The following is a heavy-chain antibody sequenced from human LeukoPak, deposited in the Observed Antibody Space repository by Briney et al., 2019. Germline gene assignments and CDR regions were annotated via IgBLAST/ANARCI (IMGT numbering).Heavy chain of an antibody. Sequence: GGSLRLSCAASGFTFSSYAMSWVRQAPGKGLEWVSAISGSGGSTYYADSVKGRFTISRDNSKNTLYLQMNSLRAEDTAVYYCAKSPTLWFGEPVDYWGQGTLVTVSS. D-gene: IGHD3-10*01. J-gene: IGHJ4*02. CDR3: AKSPTLWFGEPVDY. V-gene: IGHV3-23*01. CDR1: GFTFSSYA. CDR2: ISGSGGST.